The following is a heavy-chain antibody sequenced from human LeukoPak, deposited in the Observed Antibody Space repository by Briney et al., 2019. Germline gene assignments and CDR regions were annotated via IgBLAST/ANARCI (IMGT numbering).Heavy chain of an antibody. CDR2: IFSSGSGI. V-gene: IGHV3-48*03. CDR1: GFTFTSYD. Sequence: GGSLRLSCTASGFTFTSYDMNWVRQAPGKGLEWISYIFSSGSGIKYADSVKGRFTISRDNAKKAVYLQMNSLRGEDTAVYYCARKLTGTTYFDYWGQGTLVTVSS. CDR3: ARKLTGTTYFDY. J-gene: IGHJ4*02. D-gene: IGHD1-1*01.